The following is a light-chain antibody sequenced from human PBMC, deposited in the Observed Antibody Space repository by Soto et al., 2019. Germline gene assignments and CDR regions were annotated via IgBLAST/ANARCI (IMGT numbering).Light chain of an antibody. CDR2: SNN. V-gene: IGLV1-40*01. CDR1: SSNIGAGFD. Sequence: QPVLTQPPSVSGAPGQRVTISCTGSSSNIGAGFDVHWYQQFPRTAPKLLIYSNNNRPSGVPDRFSVSKSATSASLVITGLQAADEADYYCQSYDSSLSAYVFGSGTKLTVL. J-gene: IGLJ1*01. CDR3: QSYDSSLSAYV.